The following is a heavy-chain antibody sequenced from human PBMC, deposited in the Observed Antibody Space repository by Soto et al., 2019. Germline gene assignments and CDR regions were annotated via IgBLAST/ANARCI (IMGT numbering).Heavy chain of an antibody. V-gene: IGHV4-61*01. J-gene: IGHJ4*02. CDR2: IYYSGST. Sequence: SETLSLTCTVSGGSVSSGSYYWSWIRQPPGKGLEWIGYIYYSGSTNYNPSLKSRVTISVDTSKNQFSLKLSSVTAADTAVYYCARVGSSGWSDYWGQGTLVTVSS. D-gene: IGHD6-19*01. CDR1: GGSVSSGSYY. CDR3: ARVGSSGWSDY.